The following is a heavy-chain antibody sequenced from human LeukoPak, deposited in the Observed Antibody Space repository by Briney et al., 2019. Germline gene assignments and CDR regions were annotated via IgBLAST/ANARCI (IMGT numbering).Heavy chain of an antibody. CDR3: ARDIGGYSGYPVDYFDY. Sequence: GGSLRLSCAASGFTFSNYDFSWVRQAPGKGLEWVANIKQDGSEKYYVDSVKGRFTIPRDNAKNSLYLQMNSLRAEDTAVYYCARDIGGYSGYPVDYFDYWGQGTLVTVSS. J-gene: IGHJ4*02. D-gene: IGHD5-12*01. CDR1: GFTFSNYD. V-gene: IGHV3-7*01. CDR2: IKQDGSEK.